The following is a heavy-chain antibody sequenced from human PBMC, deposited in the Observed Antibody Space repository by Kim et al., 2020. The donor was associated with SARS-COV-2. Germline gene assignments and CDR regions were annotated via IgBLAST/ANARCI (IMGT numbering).Heavy chain of an antibody. CDR2: IKPGGNDK. D-gene: IGHD3-16*01. J-gene: IGHJ4*02. CDR1: GFTFSTSW. V-gene: IGHV3-7*01. CDR3: PEGGGGL. Sequence: GGSLRLSCSVSGFTFSTSWMSWFRQAPGKGLEWVATIKPGGNDKSYVDFVKGRFTISRDYTKNSMFLQMNRLRSDNTAIYYCPEGGGGLWGQGTLVTVSS.